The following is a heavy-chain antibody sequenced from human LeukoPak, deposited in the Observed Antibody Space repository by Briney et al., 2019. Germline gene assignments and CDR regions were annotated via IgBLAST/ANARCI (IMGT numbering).Heavy chain of an antibody. CDR2: ISYDGSNK. V-gene: IGHV3-30-3*01. Sequence: HPGGSLRLSCAASGFTFSSYAMHWVRQAPGKGLEWVAVISYDGSNKYYADSVKGRFTISRDNSKNTLYLQMNSLRAEDTAVYYCASRSGAAAAGPPDWFDPWGQGTLVTVSS. J-gene: IGHJ5*02. D-gene: IGHD6-13*01. CDR3: ASRSGAAAAGPPDWFDP. CDR1: GFTFSSYA.